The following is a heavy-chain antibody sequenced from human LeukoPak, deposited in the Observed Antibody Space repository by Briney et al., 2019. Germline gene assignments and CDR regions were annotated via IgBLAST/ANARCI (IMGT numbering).Heavy chain of an antibody. CDR1: GFTFSSYS. CDR3: ARDGLSRGVSDY. V-gene: IGHV3-21*01. CDR2: ISSSSSYI. J-gene: IGHJ4*02. Sequence: PGGSLRLFCAASGFTFSSYSMNWVRQAPGKGLEWVSSISSSSSYIYYADSVKGRFTISRDNAKNSLYLQMNSLRAEDTAVYYCARDGLSRGVSDYWGQGTLVTVSS. D-gene: IGHD3-10*01.